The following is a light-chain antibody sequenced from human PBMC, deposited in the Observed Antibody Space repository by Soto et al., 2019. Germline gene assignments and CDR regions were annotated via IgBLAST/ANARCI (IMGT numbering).Light chain of an antibody. CDR2: DDS. CDR1: NIGSKN. Sequence: SYELTQPPSVSVAPGQTARITCGGNNIGSKNVHWYQQKPGQAPVLVVFDDSDRPSGIPERFSGSNSGNTATLTISRVEAGDEADYYCQVWDSSSDHVVFGVGTKVTVL. J-gene: IGLJ2*01. CDR3: QVWDSSSDHVV. V-gene: IGLV3-21*02.